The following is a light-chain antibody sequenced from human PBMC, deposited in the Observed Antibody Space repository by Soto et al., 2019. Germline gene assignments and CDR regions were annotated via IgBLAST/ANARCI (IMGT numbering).Light chain of an antibody. CDR1: QSDGSKF. CDR3: QLYGTSPP. V-gene: IGKV3-20*01. J-gene: IGKJ5*01. CDR2: ASV. Sequence: LVLTQSPGSRSLCRGENSTLXXKTSQSDGSKFVAWYQHKPGQAPXVLIYASVQRATGIPDRFSGSASGTDFTLTINRLEPEDFAVYYCQLYGTSPPFGQGTRLEIK.